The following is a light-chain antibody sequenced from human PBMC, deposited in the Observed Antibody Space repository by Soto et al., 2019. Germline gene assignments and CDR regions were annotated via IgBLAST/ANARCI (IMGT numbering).Light chain of an antibody. CDR3: QQNDNLPPT. Sequence: DIQMTQSPSSLSASVGDRVTITCQASQDISNYLNWYQQKPGKAPKLLIYDASNLETGVPSRFSGSGSGTDFTFTISSLQPEDIATYYCQQNDNLPPTFGQGTKLRSN. V-gene: IGKV1-33*01. CDR2: DAS. J-gene: IGKJ2*01. CDR1: QDISNY.